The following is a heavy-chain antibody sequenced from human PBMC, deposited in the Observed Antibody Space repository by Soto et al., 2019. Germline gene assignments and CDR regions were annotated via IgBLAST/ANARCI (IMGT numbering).Heavy chain of an antibody. CDR1: GFTFSSYG. D-gene: IGHD2-2*01. V-gene: IGHV3-33*01. CDR3: ARDHERRPLLGYCIGTTCERGLVDY. J-gene: IGHJ4*02. CDR2: IWYDGSNN. Sequence: QVQLVESGGGVVQPGRSLRLSCAASGFTFSSYGMHWVRQAPGKGLEWVALIWYDGSNNCYADSVKGRFTISRDNSKNTLYLQMNRLRAEDTAVYYCARDHERRPLLGYCIGTTCERGLVDYWGQGTLVTVSS.